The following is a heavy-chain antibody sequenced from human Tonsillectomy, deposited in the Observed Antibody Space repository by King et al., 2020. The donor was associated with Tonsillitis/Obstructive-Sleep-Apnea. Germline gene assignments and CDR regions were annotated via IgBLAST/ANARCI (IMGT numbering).Heavy chain of an antibody. CDR2: ISGDSGYI. Sequence: EVQLVESGGGLVKPGGSLRLSCAASGFTFSAYGMTWVRRAPGKGLEWVSSISGDSGYIYYADSVRGRFTISRDNAKNSLYRQMNSLRAEDTAVYSCARPSYGSGVYYYFYMDVWGKGTTVTVSS. D-gene: IGHD3-10*01. CDR1: GFTFSAYG. J-gene: IGHJ6*03. CDR3: ARPSYGSGVYYYFYMDV. V-gene: IGHV3-21*01.